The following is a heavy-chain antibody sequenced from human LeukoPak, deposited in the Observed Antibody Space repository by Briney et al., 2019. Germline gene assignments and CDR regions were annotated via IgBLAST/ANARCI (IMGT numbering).Heavy chain of an antibody. J-gene: IGHJ4*02. Sequence: GGSLRLSCVASGFTFTGHSMHWVRQAPGKGLEWVAVVADDEKTIFYADSLKGRFTVSRDNSKNTVYLQMNSLRDEDTAVYYCARDAGYGYDRFDYWGQGTQVTVSS. CDR1: GFTFTGHS. CDR2: VADDEKTI. V-gene: IGHV3-30*04. D-gene: IGHD5-18*01. CDR3: ARDAGYGYDRFDY.